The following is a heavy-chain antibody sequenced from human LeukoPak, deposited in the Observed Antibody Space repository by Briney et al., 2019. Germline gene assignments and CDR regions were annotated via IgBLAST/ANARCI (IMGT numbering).Heavy chain of an antibody. CDR2: IYYSGST. V-gene: IGHV4-39*01. CDR1: GGSISSSSYY. J-gene: IGHJ4*02. CDR3: VIWFGELSY. D-gene: IGHD3-10*01. Sequence: SETLSLTCTVSGGSISSSSYYWGWIRQPPGKGLEWIGSIYYSGSTYYNPSLKSRVTISVDTSKNQFSLKLSSVTAADTAVYYCVIWFGELSYWGQGTLVTVSS.